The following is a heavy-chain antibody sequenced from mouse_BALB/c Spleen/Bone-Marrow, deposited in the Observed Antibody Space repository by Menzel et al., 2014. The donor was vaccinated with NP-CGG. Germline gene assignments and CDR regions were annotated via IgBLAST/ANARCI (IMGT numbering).Heavy chain of an antibody. V-gene: IGHV1-9*01. D-gene: IGHD1-1*01. CDR1: GYTFSSYW. CDR3: RREDYYGSSYGDY. J-gene: IGHJ2*01. CDR2: IFPGSGST. Sequence: VKLLESGAELMKPGASVKISCKATGYTFSSYWIEWVKQRPGHGIEWIGEIFPGSGSTNYNVKFKGKATFTADTSSNTAYKQISRRTSEDAAVYYCRREDYYGSSYGDYWGQGTTLTVSS.